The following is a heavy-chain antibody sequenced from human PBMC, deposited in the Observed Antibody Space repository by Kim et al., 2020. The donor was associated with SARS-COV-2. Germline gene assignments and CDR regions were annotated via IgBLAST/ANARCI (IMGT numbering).Heavy chain of an antibody. CDR3: ARGDRRGLRWLQLYYYGMDV. Sequence: SETLSLTCAVYGGSFSGYYWSWIRQPPGKGLEWIGEINHSGSTNYNPSLKSRVTISVDTSKNQFSLKLSSVTAADTAVYYCARGDRRGLRWLQLYYYGMDVWGQGTTVTVSS. CDR1: GGSFSGYY. V-gene: IGHV4-34*01. D-gene: IGHD5-12*01. CDR2: INHSGST. J-gene: IGHJ6*02.